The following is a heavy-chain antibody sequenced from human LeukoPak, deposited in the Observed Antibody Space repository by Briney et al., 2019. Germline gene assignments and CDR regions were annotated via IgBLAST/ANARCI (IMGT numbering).Heavy chain of an antibody. CDR3: ARAPRGSSTWYIVY. Sequence: GASVKVSCKASGYTFNSYGISWVRQAPGQGLEWMGWISPYNGNTNYAQKFQGRATMTTDTSTTTAYMELRSLGSDDTAVYYCARAPRGSSTWYIVYWGQGTLVTVSS. D-gene: IGHD6-13*01. CDR2: ISPYNGNT. CDR1: GYTFNSYG. V-gene: IGHV1-18*01. J-gene: IGHJ4*02.